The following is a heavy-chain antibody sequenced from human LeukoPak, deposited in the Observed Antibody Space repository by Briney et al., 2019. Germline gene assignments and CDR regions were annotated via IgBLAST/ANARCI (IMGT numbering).Heavy chain of an antibody. CDR3: ASQTIAAAFDY. CDR2: IYTTSGSA. D-gene: IGHD6-13*01. Sequence: TLSLACTVSGDSINSKSYYWTWIRQPAGKGLEWIGRIYTTSGSANYNPSLKSRVTISVDTSKNQFSLKLSFVTAADTAVYYCASQTIAAAFDYWGQGTLVTVSS. V-gene: IGHV4-61*02. CDR1: GDSINSKSYY. J-gene: IGHJ4*02.